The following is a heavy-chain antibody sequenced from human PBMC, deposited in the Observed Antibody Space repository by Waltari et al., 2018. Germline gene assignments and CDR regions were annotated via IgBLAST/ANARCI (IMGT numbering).Heavy chain of an antibody. CDR2: MAYEGIKK. V-gene: IGHV3-30*01. J-gene: IGHJ4*02. D-gene: IGHD6-13*01. CDR3: ARGRQQLVLAGDY. Sequence: QVQLVESGGGVVQPGRSLRRSCAASGFTFSSYAMHWVRQAPGKGRGGWAVMAYEGIKKDYADSVNGRLTIARAKSNNTLYRQVKRLRCGGTAVYYCARGRQQLVLAGDYWGQGAVVRVSA. CDR1: GFTFSSYA.